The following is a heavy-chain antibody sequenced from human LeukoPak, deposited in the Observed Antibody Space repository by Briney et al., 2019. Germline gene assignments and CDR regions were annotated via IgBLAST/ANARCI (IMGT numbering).Heavy chain of an antibody. CDR1: GFTISSYW. J-gene: IGHJ4*02. CDR2: INSDGSTT. CDR3: AKAGVGATTGGY. D-gene: IGHD1-26*01. V-gene: IGHV3-74*03. Sequence: PGGSLRLSCAASGFTISSYWMHWVRQAPGKGLVWVSRINSDGSTTSYADSVQGRFIISRDNSKNTLYLQMNSLRAEDTAVYYCAKAGVGATTGGYWGQGTLVTVSS.